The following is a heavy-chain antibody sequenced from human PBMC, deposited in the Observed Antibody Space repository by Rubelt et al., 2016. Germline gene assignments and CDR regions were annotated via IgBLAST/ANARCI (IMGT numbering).Heavy chain of an antibody. V-gene: IGHV1-18*01. J-gene: IGHJ3*02. CDR3: ARDREWLTDAFDI. Sequence: NYAQKLQGRVTMTTDTSTSTAYMELRSLRSDDTAVYYCARDREWLTDAFDIWGQGTMVTVSS. D-gene: IGHD6-19*01.